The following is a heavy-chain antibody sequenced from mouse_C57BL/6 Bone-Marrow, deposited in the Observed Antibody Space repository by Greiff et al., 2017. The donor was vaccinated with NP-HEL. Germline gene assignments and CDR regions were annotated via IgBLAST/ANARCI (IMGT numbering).Heavy chain of an antibody. CDR2: INPNNGGT. D-gene: IGHD2-5*01. V-gene: IGHV1-26*01. J-gene: IGHJ1*03. CDR1: GYTFTDYY. Sequence: EVQLQQSGPELVKPGASVKISCKASGYTFTDYYMNWVKQSHGKSLEWIGDINPNNGGTSYIQKFKGKATLTVDKSSSTAYMELRSLTSEDSAVYYCARPYYSNYWYFDVWGTGTSVTVSS. CDR3: ARPYYSNYWYFDV.